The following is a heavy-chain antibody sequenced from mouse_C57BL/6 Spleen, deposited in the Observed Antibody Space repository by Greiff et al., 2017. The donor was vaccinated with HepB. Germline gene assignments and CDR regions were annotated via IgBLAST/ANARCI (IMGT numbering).Heavy chain of an antibody. J-gene: IGHJ2*01. CDR1: GYTFTSYW. CDR2: IDPSDSYT. CDR3: ARSPPYFDY. Sequence: QVQLKQPGAELVKPGASVKLSCKASGYTFTSYWMQWVKQRPGQGLEWIGEIDPSDSYTNYNQKFKGKATLTVDTSSSTAYMQLSSLTSEDSAVYYCARSPPYFDYWGQGTTLTVSS. V-gene: IGHV1-50*01.